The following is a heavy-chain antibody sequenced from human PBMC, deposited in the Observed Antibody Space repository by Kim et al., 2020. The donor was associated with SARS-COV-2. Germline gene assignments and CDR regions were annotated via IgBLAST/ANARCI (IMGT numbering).Heavy chain of an antibody. CDR3: ARDWGDTYYYYGLDV. CDR2: VYYTGST. J-gene: IGHJ6*02. V-gene: IGHV4-59*13. D-gene: IGHD3-10*01. CDR1: GGSINNYY. Sequence: SETLSLTCTVSGGSINNYYWSWIRQPPGKGLEWIGYVYYTGSTNYNPSLRSRLTISVDRSRNQFSLQLTSVTAADTAVYFCARDWGDTYYYYGLDVWGQGTTVTVSS.